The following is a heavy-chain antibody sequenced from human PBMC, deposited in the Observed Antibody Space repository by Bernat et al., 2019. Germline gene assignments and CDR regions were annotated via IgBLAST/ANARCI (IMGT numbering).Heavy chain of an antibody. J-gene: IGHJ4*02. CDR3: TLHYYGSGSYYTRAFGGY. D-gene: IGHD3-10*01. Sequence: EVQLVESGGGLVQPGRSLRLSCTASGFTFGDYAMSWVRQAPGKGLEWVGFIRSKAYGGTTEYAASVKGRFTISRDDSKSIAYLQMNSLKTEDTAVNYCTLHYYGSGSYYTRAFGGYWGQGTLVTVSS. CDR2: IRSKAYGGTT. V-gene: IGHV3-49*04. CDR1: GFTFGDYA.